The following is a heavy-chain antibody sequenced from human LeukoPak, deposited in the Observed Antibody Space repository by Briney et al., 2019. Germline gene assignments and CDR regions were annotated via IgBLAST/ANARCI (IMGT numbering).Heavy chain of an antibody. J-gene: IGHJ6*03. Sequence: GGSLRLSCAASGFTFSSYEMNWVRQAPGKGLEWVSYISSSGSTIYYADSVKGRFTISRDNAKNSLYLQMNSLRAEDTAVYYCARDAGYSYGYYYYYMDVWGKGTTVTISS. CDR2: ISSSGSTI. D-gene: IGHD5-18*01. CDR3: ARDAGYSYGYYYYYMDV. V-gene: IGHV3-48*03. CDR1: GFTFSSYE.